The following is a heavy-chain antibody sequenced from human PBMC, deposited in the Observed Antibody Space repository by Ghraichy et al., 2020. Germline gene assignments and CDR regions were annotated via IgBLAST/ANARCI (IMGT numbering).Heavy chain of an antibody. CDR2: IYSSGST. CDR1: GGSTSGYY. D-gene: IGHD3-22*01. CDR3: ARRPPPPLYDSSTYSYNKDAFDV. J-gene: IGHJ3*01. V-gene: IGHV4-4*09. Sequence: SQTLSLTCSVSGGSTSGYYWNWFRQSPGKGLEWIGHIYSSGSTDYSPSLRRRLSISVDTSKNPLFLTLTSVTAADTAVYYCARRPPPPLYDSSTYSYNKDAFDVWGQGTIVSDCS.